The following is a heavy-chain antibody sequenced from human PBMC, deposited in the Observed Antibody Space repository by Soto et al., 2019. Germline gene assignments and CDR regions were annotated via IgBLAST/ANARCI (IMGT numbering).Heavy chain of an antibody. D-gene: IGHD2-8*02. CDR3: ARSYRWSVLYYYYGMDV. CDR2: IDPSDSYT. CDR1: GYSFTSYW. J-gene: IGHJ6*02. Sequence: GESLKISCKGSGYSFTSYWISWVRQVPGKGLEWMGRIDPSDSYTNYSPSFQGHVTISADKSISTAYLQWSSLKASDTAMYYCARSYRWSVLYYYYGMDVWGQGTTVTVSS. V-gene: IGHV5-10-1*01.